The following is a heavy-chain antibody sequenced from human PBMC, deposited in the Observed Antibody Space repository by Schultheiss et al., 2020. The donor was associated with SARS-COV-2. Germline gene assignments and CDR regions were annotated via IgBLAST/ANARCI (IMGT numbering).Heavy chain of an antibody. CDR1: GFTFSSYG. J-gene: IGHJ4*02. CDR2: IWYDGSNK. D-gene: IGHD3-10*01. Sequence: GGSLRLSCAASGFTFSSYGMHWVRQAPGKGLEWVAVIWYDGSNKYYVDSVKGRFTISRDNSKNMLFLQMNSLRVEDTAVYYCTTVLRMKGDYWGQGTLVTVSS. CDR3: TTVLRMKGDY. V-gene: IGHV3-33*01.